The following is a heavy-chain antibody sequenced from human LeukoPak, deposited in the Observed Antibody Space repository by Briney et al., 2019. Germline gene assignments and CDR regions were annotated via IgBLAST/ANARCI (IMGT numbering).Heavy chain of an antibody. V-gene: IGHV1-18*01. Sequence: GASVKVSCKASGYTFTSYGISWVRQAPGQGLEWMGWISIYNGKINYAQKFQGRVTMTTDASTSTAYMELRSLRSDDTAVYYCARDTKRSRARWENLGFDPWGQGTLVTVSS. D-gene: IGHD1-26*01. CDR1: GYTFTSYG. CDR2: ISIYNGKI. CDR3: ARDTKRSRARWENLGFDP. J-gene: IGHJ5*02.